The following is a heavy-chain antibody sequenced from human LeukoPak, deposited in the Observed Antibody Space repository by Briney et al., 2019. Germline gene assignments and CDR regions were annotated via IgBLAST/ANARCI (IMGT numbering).Heavy chain of an antibody. Sequence: PSQTLSLTCTVSGGSISSGGYYWSWIRQPPGKGLEWIGYIYYSGSTNYNPSLKSRVTISVDTSKNQFSLKLSSVTAADTAVYYCARPLGSSWWYFDLWGRGTLVTVSS. CDR3: ARPLGSSWWYFDL. V-gene: IGHV4-61*08. CDR2: IYYSGST. D-gene: IGHD6-13*01. J-gene: IGHJ2*01. CDR1: GGSISSGGYY.